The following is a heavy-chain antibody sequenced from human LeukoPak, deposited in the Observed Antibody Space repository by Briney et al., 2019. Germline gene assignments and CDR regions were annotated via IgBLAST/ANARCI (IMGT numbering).Heavy chain of an antibody. J-gene: IGHJ6*03. CDR3: AKVTTRYYYMDV. V-gene: IGHV1-69*13. CDR1: GGTFSSYA. Sequence: SVKVSCKASGGTFSSYAISWVRQAPGQGLEWMGGIIPIFGTANSAQKFQGRVTITADESTSTAYMELSSLRSEDTAVYFCAKVTTRYYYMDVWGKGTTVTVSS. CDR2: IIPIFGTA. D-gene: IGHD4-11*01.